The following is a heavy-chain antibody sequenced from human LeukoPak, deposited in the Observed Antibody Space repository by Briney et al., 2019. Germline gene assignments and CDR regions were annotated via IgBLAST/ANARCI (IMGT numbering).Heavy chain of an antibody. CDR2: ISAYNGNT. D-gene: IGHD3-9*01. J-gene: IGHJ4*02. CDR3: VRQKFDHGNFDY. CDR1: GYTFTSYG. Sequence: ASVKVSCKASGYTFTSYGISWVRQAPGQGLEWMGWISAYNGNTNYAQKLQGRVTMTTDTSTSTAYMELRSLRSDDTAVYYCVRQKFDHGNFDYWGQGTLVTVSS. V-gene: IGHV1-18*01.